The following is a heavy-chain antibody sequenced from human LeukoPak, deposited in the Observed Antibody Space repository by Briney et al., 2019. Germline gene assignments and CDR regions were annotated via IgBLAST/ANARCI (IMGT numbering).Heavy chain of an antibody. CDR1: EFTFNTYS. CDR2: ISSSSGYI. J-gene: IGHJ6*03. V-gene: IGHV3-21*04. D-gene: IGHD2-2*01. Sequence: GGSLRLSCAASEFTFNTYSMNWVRQAPGKGLEWLSFISSSSGYIYYAESVKGRFTISRDSSKNSLYLQMNSLRADDTAVYYFARSRKGYQLLSTHSDYYYMDVWGKGTAVTLSS. CDR3: ARSRKGYQLLSTHSDYYYMDV.